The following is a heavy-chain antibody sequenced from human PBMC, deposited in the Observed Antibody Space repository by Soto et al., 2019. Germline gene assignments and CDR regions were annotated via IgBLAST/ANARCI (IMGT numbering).Heavy chain of an antibody. CDR3: AADLVAVSGSLGH. Sequence: GGSLRLSCAASGFTFSSRWMHWVRQDPGKGLQCVSRIRHDGADSNYADFVGGRFTISRDNTKNTLHLQMNSLRAEDTAVYFCAADLVAVSGSLGHWGQGTLVTVSS. CDR1: GFTFSSRW. V-gene: IGHV3-74*01. D-gene: IGHD3-10*01. J-gene: IGHJ4*02. CDR2: IRHDGADS.